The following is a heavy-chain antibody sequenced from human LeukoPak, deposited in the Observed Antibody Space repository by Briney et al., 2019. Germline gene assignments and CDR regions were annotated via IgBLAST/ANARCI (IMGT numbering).Heavy chain of an antibody. V-gene: IGHV4-30-2*01. J-gene: IGHJ4*02. D-gene: IGHD3-16*01. CDR1: GGSISSGGYS. CDR3: ARESSRGSY. Sequence: SQTLSLTCAVSGGSISSGGYSWSWIRQPPGEGLEWIGYIYHTGSTYFNPSFKSRVTISVDRSKNQFSLKLSSVTAADTAVYYCARESSRGSYWGQGALVTVSS. CDR2: IYHTGST.